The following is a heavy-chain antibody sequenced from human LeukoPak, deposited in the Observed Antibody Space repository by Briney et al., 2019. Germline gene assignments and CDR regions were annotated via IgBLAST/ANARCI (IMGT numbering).Heavy chain of an antibody. CDR1: GFTFSSYA. V-gene: IGHV3-23*01. CDR2: ISGSGGST. Sequence: PGGSLRLSCAASGFTFSSYAMSWVRQAPGKGLEWVSAISGSGGSTYYADSVKGRFTISRDNSKNTLYLQMNSLRAEDTAVYYCATAGSSGYGLYFDYWGQGTLVTVSS. J-gene: IGHJ4*02. D-gene: IGHD6-13*01. CDR3: ATAGSSGYGLYFDY.